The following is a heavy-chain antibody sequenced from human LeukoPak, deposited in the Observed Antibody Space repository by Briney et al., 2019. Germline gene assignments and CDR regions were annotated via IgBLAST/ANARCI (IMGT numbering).Heavy chain of an antibody. Sequence: GGSLRLSCAASTFSFRNFAMSWVRLAPGKGLEWVSGISDSGHRTDYADSVEGRFTISRDNSKNTLYLKMDSLRAEDTAVYYCARISGDYYYFDYWGQGILVTVSS. D-gene: IGHD1-26*01. J-gene: IGHJ4*02. CDR3: ARISGDYYYFDY. V-gene: IGHV3-23*01. CDR2: ISDSGHRT. CDR1: TFSFRNFA.